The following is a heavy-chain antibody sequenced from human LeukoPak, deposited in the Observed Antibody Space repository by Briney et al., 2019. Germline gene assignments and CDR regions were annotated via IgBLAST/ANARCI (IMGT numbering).Heavy chain of an antibody. CDR3: ARDFENGGNFDY. V-gene: IGHV3-21*01. CDR2: ISSSSSYI. Sequence: PGGSLRLSCAVSGFTFSDHYMDWVRQAPGKGLEWVSSISSSSSYIYYADSVKGRFTISRDNAKNSLYLQMNSLRAEDTAVYYCARDFENGGNFDYWGQGTLVTVSS. CDR1: GFTFSDHY. D-gene: IGHD4-23*01. J-gene: IGHJ4*02.